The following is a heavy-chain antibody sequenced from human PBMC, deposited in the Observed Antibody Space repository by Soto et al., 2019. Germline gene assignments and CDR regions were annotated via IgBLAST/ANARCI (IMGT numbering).Heavy chain of an antibody. CDR1: GFRLSNHF. Sequence: EMQLVESGGGLVQPGGSLRLSCVASGFRLSNHFMNWVRQAPGKGLEWVATIKEDGRETYYVESVEGRFTISRDNVKNSLYLEVGNVRDGDTAVYYCARPRFRGMDVWGQGTTVTVSS. CDR3: ARPRFRGMDV. V-gene: IGHV3-7*03. CDR2: IKEDGRET. J-gene: IGHJ6*02. D-gene: IGHD3-10*01.